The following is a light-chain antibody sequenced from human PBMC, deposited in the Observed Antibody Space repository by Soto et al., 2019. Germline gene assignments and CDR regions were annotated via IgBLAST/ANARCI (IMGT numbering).Light chain of an antibody. CDR1: SSNFGTYNL. V-gene: IGLV2-23*01. CDR3: CSYGSSSTPYV. Sequence: QSVLTQPASVSGSTGQSITISCSGISSNFGTYNLVSWYQLHPGKAPKLLIYEGSERPSGVSQRFSVSTSGNTASLTIAGLQAEDEADYYCCSYGSSSTPYVFGTGTKLTVL. J-gene: IGLJ1*01. CDR2: EGS.